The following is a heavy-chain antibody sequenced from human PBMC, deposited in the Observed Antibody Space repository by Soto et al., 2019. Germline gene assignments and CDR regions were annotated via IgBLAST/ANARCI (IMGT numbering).Heavy chain of an antibody. CDR2: IGTAGDT. Sequence: GGSLRLSCAASGFTFSSYDMHWVRQATGKGLEWVSAIGTAGDTYYPGSVKGRFTISRENAKNSLYLQMNSLRAGDTAVYYCARGGYYGSGITFDYWGQGTLVTVSS. CDR1: GFTFSSYD. CDR3: ARGGYYGSGITFDY. D-gene: IGHD3-10*01. V-gene: IGHV3-13*01. J-gene: IGHJ4*02.